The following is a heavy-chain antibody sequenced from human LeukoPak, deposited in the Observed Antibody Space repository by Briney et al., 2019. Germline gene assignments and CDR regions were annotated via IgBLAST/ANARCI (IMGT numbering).Heavy chain of an antibody. J-gene: IGHJ4*02. CDR3: AKFISARDYGHFSGRLFDY. Sequence: GGSLRLSCAASGFTFSSYGMSWVRQAPGKGLEWVSGISGGGDSTYYADSAKGRFTLSRDNSKNTLYLQMNSLTAEDTAVYYCAKFISARDYGHFSGRLFDYWGQGTLVTVSS. V-gene: IGHV3-23*01. CDR2: ISGGGDST. D-gene: IGHD4/OR15-4a*01. CDR1: GFTFSSYG.